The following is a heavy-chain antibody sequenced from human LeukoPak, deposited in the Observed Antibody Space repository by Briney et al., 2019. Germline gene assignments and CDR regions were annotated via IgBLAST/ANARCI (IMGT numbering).Heavy chain of an antibody. CDR1: DGSISSNSYY. J-gene: IGHJ4*02. Sequence: PSETLSLTCTVSDGSISSNSYYWGLIRQPPGKGLEWIGSFYYSGSTYYNPSLKSRVTISVDTSKNQFSLKLSSVTAADTAVYYCARHFHQYCGGGSCASFDYWGQGTLVTVSS. D-gene: IGHD2-15*01. CDR2: FYYSGST. V-gene: IGHV4-39*01. CDR3: ARHFHQYCGGGSCASFDY.